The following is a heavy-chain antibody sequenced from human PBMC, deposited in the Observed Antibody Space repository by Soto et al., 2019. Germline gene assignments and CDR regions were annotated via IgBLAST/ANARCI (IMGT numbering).Heavy chain of an antibody. Sequence: GASVKVSCKASGYSFASYGISWVRQAPGQGLEWMGWISAYNGNTNYAQKLQGRVTMTTDTSTSTAYMELRSLRSDDTAVYYCARPGTHKGNYWFDPWGQGTLVTVSS. CDR1: GYSFASYG. V-gene: IGHV1-18*01. CDR2: ISAYNGNT. J-gene: IGHJ5*02. CDR3: ARPGTHKGNYWFDP.